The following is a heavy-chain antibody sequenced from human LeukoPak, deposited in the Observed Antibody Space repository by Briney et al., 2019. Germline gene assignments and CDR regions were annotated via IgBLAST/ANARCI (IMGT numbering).Heavy chain of an antibody. J-gene: IGHJ4*02. CDR2: TSNDGRSV. V-gene: IGHV3-30*18. CDR3: AKDRRQYFYGPGSYFDY. D-gene: IGHD3-10*01. Sequence: GGSLRLSCAASGFTFVTYGMHWVRQAPGKGLEWVAVTSNDGRSVHYADSVKGRFTVSRDNSKNTLYLQMNSLRAEDTAVYFCAKDRRQYFYGPGSYFDYWGQGTLVTVSS. CDR1: GFTFVTYG.